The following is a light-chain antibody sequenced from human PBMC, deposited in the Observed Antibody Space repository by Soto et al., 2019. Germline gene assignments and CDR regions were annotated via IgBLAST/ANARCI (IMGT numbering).Light chain of an antibody. CDR2: EVS. CDR1: SSDVGVYNF. Sequence: QSVLTQPPSASGSPGQSVTISCTGTSSDVGVYNFVSWYQQHPGKAPKLMIFEVSKRPSGVPDRFSGSKSGDTASLTVSGLQAEDEADYYCCSYAGNNIHVFGTGTKLTVL. CDR3: CSYAGNNIHV. J-gene: IGLJ1*01. V-gene: IGLV2-8*01.